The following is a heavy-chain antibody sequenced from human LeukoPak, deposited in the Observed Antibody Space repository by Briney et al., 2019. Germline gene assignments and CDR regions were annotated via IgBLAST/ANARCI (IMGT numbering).Heavy chain of an antibody. J-gene: IGHJ4*02. D-gene: IGHD3-16*02. CDR3: ARAAWGSYRYRGGFDY. CDR2: IYYSGST. Sequence: PSETLSLTCAVSGGSISSGGYSWSWIRQPPGKGLEWIGYIYYSGSTYYNPSLKSRVTISVDTSKNQFSLKLSSVTAADTAVYYCARAAWGSYRYRGGFDYWGQGTLVTVSS. CDR1: GGSISSGGYS. V-gene: IGHV4-30-4*07.